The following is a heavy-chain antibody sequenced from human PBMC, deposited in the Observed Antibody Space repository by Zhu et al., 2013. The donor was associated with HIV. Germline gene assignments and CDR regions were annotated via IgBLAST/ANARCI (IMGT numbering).Heavy chain of an antibody. D-gene: IGHD2-2*01. Sequence: QVQLMQSGAEVKKPGASVKVSCKASGYTFNNYGITWVRQAPGQGLEWMGWIRSSPANTKYAQKFQGRVIMTTDTSTRAAYLELGSLRSDDTAVYYCIRGPGYCSSTSCSDYYYSMDVWGKGTTVTVSS. CDR3: IRGPGYCSSTSCSDYYYSMDV. CDR2: IRSSPANT. J-gene: IGHJ6*03. CDR1: GYTFNNYG. V-gene: IGHV1-18*01.